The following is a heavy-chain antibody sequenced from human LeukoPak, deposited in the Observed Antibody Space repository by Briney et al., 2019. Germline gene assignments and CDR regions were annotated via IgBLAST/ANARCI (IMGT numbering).Heavy chain of an antibody. Sequence: GGSLRLSCAASGFTFSSYAMHWVRQAPGKGLEWVAVISYDGSNNYYADSVKGRFTISRDNSKNTLYLQMNSLRAEDTAVYYCARATPEYNWNSPFDYWGQGTLVTVSS. CDR3: ARATPEYNWNSPFDY. CDR1: GFTFSSYA. V-gene: IGHV3-30-3*01. CDR2: ISYDGSNN. D-gene: IGHD1-7*01. J-gene: IGHJ4*02.